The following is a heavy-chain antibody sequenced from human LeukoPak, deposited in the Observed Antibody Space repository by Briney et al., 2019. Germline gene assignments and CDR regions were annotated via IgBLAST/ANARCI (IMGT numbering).Heavy chain of an antibody. Sequence: KPSETLSLTCTVSGVSISSGDYYWSWIRQPPGKGLEWIGYIYYSGSTYYNPSLKSRVTILVDTSKNQFSLKLSSVTAADTAVYYCARVHSSGYYGGYWGQGTLVTVSS. CDR2: IYYSGST. CDR3: ARVHSSGYYGGY. J-gene: IGHJ4*02. CDR1: GVSISSGDYY. V-gene: IGHV4-30-4*01. D-gene: IGHD3-22*01.